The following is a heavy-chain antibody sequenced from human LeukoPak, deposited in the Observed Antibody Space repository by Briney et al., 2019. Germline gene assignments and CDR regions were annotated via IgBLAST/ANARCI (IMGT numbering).Heavy chain of an antibody. CDR3: AKSYFWSGYYPPNWFDP. CDR1: GFTFSSYA. Sequence: PGGSLRLSCAASGFTFSSYAMSWVRQAPGKGLEWVTAISGSGGSTYYADSVKGRFTISRDNSKNTLYLQMNSLRAEDTAVYYCAKSYFWSGYYPPNWFDPWGQGTLVTVSS. J-gene: IGHJ5*02. D-gene: IGHD3-3*01. V-gene: IGHV3-23*01. CDR2: ISGSGGST.